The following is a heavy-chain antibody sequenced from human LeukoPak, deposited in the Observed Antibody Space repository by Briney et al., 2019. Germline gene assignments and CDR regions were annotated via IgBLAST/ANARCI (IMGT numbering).Heavy chain of an antibody. Sequence: GGSLRLSCAASGFTFSSNYMSWVRQAPGKGLEWVSVIYSGGSTYYADSVKGRFTISRDNSKNTLYLQMNSLRAEDTGVYYCARGEGSWRQHYYYYYGMDVWGKGTTVTVSS. V-gene: IGHV3-53*01. J-gene: IGHJ6*04. CDR2: IYSGGST. CDR3: ARGEGSWRQHYYYYYGMDV. D-gene: IGHD6-13*01. CDR1: GFTFSSNY.